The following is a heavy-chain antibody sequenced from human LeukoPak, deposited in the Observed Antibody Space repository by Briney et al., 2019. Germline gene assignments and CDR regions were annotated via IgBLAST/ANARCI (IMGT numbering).Heavy chain of an antibody. CDR1: GYTFSSSG. D-gene: IGHD2-15*01. CDR2: ISTYSGNT. CDR3: ARVLGYCSGGGCYFDY. Sequence: ASVKVSCKASGYTFSSSGIYWVRQVPGQGLEWMGWISTYSGNTHYAPNLQGRLTMTTDTSTSTAYMELRSLTSDDTALYYCARVLGYCSGGGCYFDYWGQGTLVTVSS. V-gene: IGHV1-18*01. J-gene: IGHJ4*02.